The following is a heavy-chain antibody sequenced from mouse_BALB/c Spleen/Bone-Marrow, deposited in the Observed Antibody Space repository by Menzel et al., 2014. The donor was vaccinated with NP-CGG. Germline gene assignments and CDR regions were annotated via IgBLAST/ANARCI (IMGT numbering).Heavy chain of an antibody. D-gene: IGHD4-1*01. CDR3: ARRLGRGYYYAMDY. CDR1: GYTFTNYG. Sequence: VESGPELKKPGETVKISCKASGYTFTNYGMNWVKQAPGKGLKWMGWINTYTGEPTYADDFKGRFAFSLETSASPVYIQINTLKNEDTATYICARRLGRGYYYAMDYWGQGTSVTVSS. V-gene: IGHV9-3-1*01. CDR2: INTYTGEP. J-gene: IGHJ4*01.